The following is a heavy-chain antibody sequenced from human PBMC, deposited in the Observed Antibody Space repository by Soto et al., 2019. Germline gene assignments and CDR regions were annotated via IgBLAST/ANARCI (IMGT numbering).Heavy chain of an antibody. Sequence: ASVKVSCKASGYTFTSYGISWVRQAPGQGLEWMGWISAYNGNTNYAQKLQGRVTMTTDTSTSTAYTELRSLRSDDTAVHYCARGRIQLWLSYFDYWGQGTLVTVSS. J-gene: IGHJ4*02. V-gene: IGHV1-18*04. D-gene: IGHD5-18*01. CDR3: ARGRIQLWLSYFDY. CDR1: GYTFTSYG. CDR2: ISAYNGNT.